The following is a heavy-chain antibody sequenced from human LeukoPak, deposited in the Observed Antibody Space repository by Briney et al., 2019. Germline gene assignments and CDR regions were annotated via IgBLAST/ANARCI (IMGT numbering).Heavy chain of an antibody. CDR3: AREGGRQWLVSGALDS. CDR2: IYHGSA. CDR1: DDSVSSSRYY. Sequence: SETLSLTCTVSDDSVSSSRYYWTWIRQPPGKGLEWIGYIYHGSATYNPSLESRVTLSMDTSKNQYSLKMTSVTAADTAVYYCAREGGRQWLVSGALDSWGQGTLVTVTS. V-gene: IGHV4-61*01. D-gene: IGHD6-19*01. J-gene: IGHJ5*01.